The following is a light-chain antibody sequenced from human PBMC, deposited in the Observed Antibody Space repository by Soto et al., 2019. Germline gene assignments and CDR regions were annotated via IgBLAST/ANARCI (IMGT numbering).Light chain of an antibody. V-gene: IGKV3-20*01. CDR1: QSVSSSY. Sequence: EIVLTQSPGTLSLSPGERATLSCRASQSVSSSYLAWYQQKPGQAPRLFIYASSIRATGIPDRFSGSGSGTDFTLTISSLQPEDFATYYCQQANSFPLTFGGGTKVEIK. J-gene: IGKJ4*01. CDR3: QQANSFPLT. CDR2: ASS.